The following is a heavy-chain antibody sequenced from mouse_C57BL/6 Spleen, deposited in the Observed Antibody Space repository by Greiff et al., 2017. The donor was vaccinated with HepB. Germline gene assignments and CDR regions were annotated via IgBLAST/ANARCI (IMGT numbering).Heavy chain of an antibody. D-gene: IGHD1-1*01. CDR3: ARSPITTVWYFDV. CDR2: IYPRSGNT. Sequence: VQLQQSGAELARPGASVKLSCKASGYTFTSYGISWVKQRTGQGLEWIGEIYPRSGNTYYNEKFKGKATLTADKSSSTAYMELRSLTSEDSAVYFCARSPITTVWYFDVWGTGTTVTVSS. CDR1: GYTFTSYG. V-gene: IGHV1-81*01. J-gene: IGHJ1*03.